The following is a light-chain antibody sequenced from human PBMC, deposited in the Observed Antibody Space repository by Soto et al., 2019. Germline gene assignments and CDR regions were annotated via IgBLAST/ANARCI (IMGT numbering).Light chain of an antibody. CDR3: SSYAGSSNV. Sequence: QSVLTQPPSASGSPGQSVAISCTGTSSDVGGYNYVSWYQQHPGKAPKLMIYEVNKRPSGVPDRFSGSKSGNTASLTVSGLQAEDEADYYCSSYAGSSNVFGTETKGIGL. CDR1: SSDVGGYNY. CDR2: EVN. J-gene: IGLJ1*01. V-gene: IGLV2-8*01.